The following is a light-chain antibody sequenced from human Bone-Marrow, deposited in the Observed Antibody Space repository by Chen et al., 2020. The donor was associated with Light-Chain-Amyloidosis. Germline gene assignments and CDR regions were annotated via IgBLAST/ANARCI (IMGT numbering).Light chain of an antibody. V-gene: IGKV4-1*01. CDR2: WAS. J-gene: IGKJ4*01. CDR3: QQYYSTPQLT. Sequence: DIVMTQSPDSLAVSLCERATINCKSSQSVLYSSNNKNYLAWYQQKPGQPPKLLIYWASTRESGVPDRCSGSGSGTDFTLTISSLQAEDVAVYYCQQYYSTPQLTFGGGTKVEIK. CDR1: QSVLYSSNNKNY.